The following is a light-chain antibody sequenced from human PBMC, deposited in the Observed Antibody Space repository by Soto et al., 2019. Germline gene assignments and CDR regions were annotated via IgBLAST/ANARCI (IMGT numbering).Light chain of an antibody. CDR1: QSVSNN. Sequence: EIVLTQSPSTLSLSRGERATLSCRASQSVSNNYLAWYQQKPGQAPRLLIYGASTRATGIPARFSGSGSGTEFTLTISSLQSEDFAVYYCQQYNNWPPLTFGGGTKVDTK. CDR2: GAS. J-gene: IGKJ4*01. V-gene: IGKV3-15*01. CDR3: QQYNNWPPLT.